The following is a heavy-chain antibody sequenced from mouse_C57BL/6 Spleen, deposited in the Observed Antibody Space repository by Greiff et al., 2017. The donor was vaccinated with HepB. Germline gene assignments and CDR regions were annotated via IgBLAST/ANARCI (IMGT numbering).Heavy chain of an antibody. CDR1: GYTFTSYW. D-gene: IGHD2-4*01. CDR2: IDPSDSYT. Sequence: VQLQQSGAELVMPGASVKLSCKASGYTFTSYWMHWVKQRPGQGLEWIGEIDPSDSYTNYNQKFKGKSTLTVDKSSSTAYLQLSSLTSEDSAVYYCARYYYDYGCAYWGQGTLVTVSA. CDR3: ARYYYDYGCAY. J-gene: IGHJ3*01. V-gene: IGHV1-69*01.